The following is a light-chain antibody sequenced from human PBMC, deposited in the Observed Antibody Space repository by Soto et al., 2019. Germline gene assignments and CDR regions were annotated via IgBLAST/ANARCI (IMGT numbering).Light chain of an antibody. CDR2: GAS. J-gene: IGKJ1*01. CDR1: QSVSNNY. CDR3: QQYGSSGT. V-gene: IGKV3-20*01. Sequence: EIVLRQSPGPLSLSPVEKSNLASRASQSVSNNYLAWYQQKPGQAPRLLIYGASNRATGIPDRFSGSGSGTDFTLTISRLEPEDFAVYYCQQYGSSGTFGQGTKVDIK.